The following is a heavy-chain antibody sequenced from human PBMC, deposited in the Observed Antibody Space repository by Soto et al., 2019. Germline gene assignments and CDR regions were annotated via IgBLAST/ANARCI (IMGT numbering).Heavy chain of an antibody. D-gene: IGHD1-7*01. CDR3: ARGRAGNYYFDY. Sequence: QVQLQQWGAGLLKPSETLSLTCAVYGGSFSGYYWSWIRQPPGKGLEWIGEINHSGSTNYNPSLNSRVTISVDTSKNQFSLKLSSVTAADTAVYYCARGRAGNYYFDYWGQGTLVTVSS. V-gene: IGHV4-34*01. CDR1: GGSFSGYY. J-gene: IGHJ4*02. CDR2: INHSGST.